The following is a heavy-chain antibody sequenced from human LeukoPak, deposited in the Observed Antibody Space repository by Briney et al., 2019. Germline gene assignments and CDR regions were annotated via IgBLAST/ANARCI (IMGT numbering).Heavy chain of an antibody. CDR3: ARSWGHVYGGNLDY. D-gene: IGHD4-23*01. Sequence: ASVKVSCKASGYTFTAYHIHWVRQAPGQGLEWMGWISAYNGNTNYAQKLQGRVTMTTDTSTGTAYMELRSLRSDDTAVYYCARSWGHVYGGNLDYWGQGTLVTVSS. CDR2: ISAYNGNT. CDR1: GYTFTAYH. V-gene: IGHV1-18*04. J-gene: IGHJ4*02.